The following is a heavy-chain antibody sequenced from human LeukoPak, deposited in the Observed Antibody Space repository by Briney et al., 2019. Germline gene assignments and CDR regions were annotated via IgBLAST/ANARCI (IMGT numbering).Heavy chain of an antibody. J-gene: IGHJ4*02. D-gene: IGHD6-13*01. V-gene: IGHV4-59*01. CDR3: ARHRWSNDY. Sequence: SETLSLTCTVSGGSITPYYWTWIRQPPGKGLEWIGYTYYSGSTNYNPSLKSRVTISVDTSKNQFSLKLSSVTAADTAVYYCARHRWSNDYWGQGTLVTVSS. CDR1: GGSITPYY. CDR2: TYYSGST.